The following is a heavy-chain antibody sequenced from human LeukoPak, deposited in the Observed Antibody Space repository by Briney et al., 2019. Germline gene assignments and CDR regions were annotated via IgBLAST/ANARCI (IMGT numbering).Heavy chain of an antibody. V-gene: IGHV4-34*01. D-gene: IGHD4-17*01. CDR3: ARDRHYGDPNWFDP. J-gene: IGHJ5*02. CDR2: INDSGST. CDR1: GGSLSGYY. Sequence: SETLSLTCALYGGSLSGYYWSWIRQAPGKGLEWIGEINDSGSTNFNPPLKSRVTISIDTFKKQFSLKLASVAPADTAVYYCARDRHYGDPNWFDPWGQGTLVTVSS.